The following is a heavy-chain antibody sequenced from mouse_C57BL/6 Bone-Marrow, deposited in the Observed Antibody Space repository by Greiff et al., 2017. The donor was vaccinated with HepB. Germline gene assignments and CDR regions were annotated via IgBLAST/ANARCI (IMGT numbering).Heavy chain of an antibody. V-gene: IGHV1-61*01. J-gene: IGHJ4*01. D-gene: IGHD2-1*01. CDR3: ARGNYYGKYYAMDY. CDR1: GYTFTSYW. Sequence: QVQLQQPGAELVRPGSSVKLSCKASGYTFTSYWMDWVKQRPGQGLEWIGNIYPSDSETHYNQKFKDKATLTVDKSSSTAYMQLSSLTSEDSAVYYCARGNYYGKYYAMDYWGQGTSVTVSS. CDR2: IYPSDSET.